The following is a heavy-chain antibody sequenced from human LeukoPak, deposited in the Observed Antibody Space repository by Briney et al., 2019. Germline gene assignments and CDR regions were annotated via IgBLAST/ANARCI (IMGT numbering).Heavy chain of an antibody. J-gene: IGHJ4*02. CDR3: ARWYSSGWYSDY. CDR2: INIDGGNT. D-gene: IGHD6-19*01. CDR1: GFTFSGYW. V-gene: IGHV3-74*01. Sequence: PGGSLRLSCAASGFTFSGYWMHWVRQAPGKGLVWVSRINIDGGNTNYADSVKGRFTISRDNAKDTLYLQMNSLRAEDTAVYYCARWYSSGWYSDYWGQGTLVTVSS.